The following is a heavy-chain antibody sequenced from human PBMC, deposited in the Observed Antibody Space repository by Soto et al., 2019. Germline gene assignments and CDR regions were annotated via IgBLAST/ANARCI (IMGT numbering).Heavy chain of an antibody. CDR1: GFTFNTYS. CDR2: ISSNSIFI. V-gene: IGHV3-21*01. D-gene: IGHD2-15*01. Sequence: GSLRLSCAASGFTFNTYSMNWVRQAPGKGLEWVSFISSNSIFIYYADSVKSRFTISRDNAKNAVYLQMNSLRVEDTAVYYCVRINYCSSSSCSPFDYWGQGTPVTVSS. CDR3: VRINYCSSSSCSPFDY. J-gene: IGHJ4*02.